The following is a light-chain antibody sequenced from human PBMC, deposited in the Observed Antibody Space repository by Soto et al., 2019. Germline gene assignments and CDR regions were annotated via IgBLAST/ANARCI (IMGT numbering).Light chain of an antibody. CDR2: SSN. V-gene: IGLV1-44*01. CDR1: SSNIGTNT. CDR3: AAWDGSLNVVL. J-gene: IGLJ3*02. Sequence: QSALTQPPSASGTPGQRVTISCSGSSSNIGTNTVNWYQQFPRSAPKLLMYSSNQRPSGVPDRFPGSESGTSASLAISGLQSEDEADYYCAAWDGSLNVVLFGGGTKLTVL.